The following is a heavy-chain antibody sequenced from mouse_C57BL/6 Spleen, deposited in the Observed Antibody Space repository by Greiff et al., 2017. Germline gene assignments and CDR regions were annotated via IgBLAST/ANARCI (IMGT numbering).Heavy chain of an antibody. Sequence: EVHLVESGPGLVKPSQSLSLTCSVTGYSITSGYYWNWIRQFPGNKLEWMGYISYDGSNNYNPSLKNRISITRDTSKNLFFLKLHSVTTEDTATYYCAREWVYDYGFYFDYWGQGTTLTVSS. CDR1: GYSITSGYY. D-gene: IGHD2-4*01. J-gene: IGHJ2*01. V-gene: IGHV3-6*01. CDR2: ISYDGSN. CDR3: AREWVYDYGFYFDY.